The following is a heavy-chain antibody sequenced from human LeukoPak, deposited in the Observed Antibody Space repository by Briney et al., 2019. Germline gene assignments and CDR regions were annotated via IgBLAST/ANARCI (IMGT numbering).Heavy chain of an antibody. V-gene: IGHV4-34*01. Sequence: SETLSLTCAVYGGSFSGYYWSWIRQPPGKGLEWIGEINHSGSTNYNPSLKSRVTISVDTSKNQFSLKLSSVTAADTAVYCCKVEFWSGLLMDVWGQGTTVTVSS. CDR3: KVEFWSGLLMDV. CDR2: INHSGST. CDR1: GGSFSGYY. D-gene: IGHD3-3*01. J-gene: IGHJ6*02.